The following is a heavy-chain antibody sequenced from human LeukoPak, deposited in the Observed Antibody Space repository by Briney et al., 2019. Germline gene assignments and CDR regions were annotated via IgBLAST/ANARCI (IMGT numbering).Heavy chain of an antibody. J-gene: IGHJ5*02. CDR1: GFTFSSYE. V-gene: IGHV3-48*03. Sequence: GGSLRLSCAASGFTFSSYEMNWVRQAPGRGLEWVSYISNSSSTIYYVESVKGRFTISRDNAKNSLYLQMNSLRAEDTAIYYCVRARSPPPRNNWFDPWGQGTLVTVSS. CDR2: ISNSSSTI. CDR3: VRARSPPPRNNWFDP.